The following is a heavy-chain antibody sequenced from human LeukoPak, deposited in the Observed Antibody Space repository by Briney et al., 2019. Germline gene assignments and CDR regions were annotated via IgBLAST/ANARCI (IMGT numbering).Heavy chain of an antibody. V-gene: IGHV4-39*01. CDR2: MYHSGTT. CDR3: AGQYTGYDAFDY. Sequence: SETLSLTCTVSGVSISSSNSYWGWIRQSPGKGLEWIGSMYHSGTTYYNPSLKSRVTLSVDTSKNQFSLKLSSVTAADTAVYYCAGQYTGYDAFDYWGQGTLVTVSS. J-gene: IGHJ4*02. D-gene: IGHD5-12*01. CDR1: GVSISSSNSY.